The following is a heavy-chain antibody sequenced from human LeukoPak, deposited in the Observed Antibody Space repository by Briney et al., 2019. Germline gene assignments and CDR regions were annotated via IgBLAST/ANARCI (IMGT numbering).Heavy chain of an antibody. D-gene: IGHD1-26*01. CDR3: AKDGGISPYYFDY. V-gene: IGHV3-23*01. CDR1: GFTFSSYA. J-gene: IGHJ4*02. CDR2: ISGSGGST. Sequence: GGSLRLSCAASGFTFSSYAMSWVRQAPGKGLEWVSAISGSGGSTYYEDSVKGRFTISRDNSKNTLYLQMNSLRAEDTAVYYCAKDGGISPYYFDYWGQGTLVTVSS.